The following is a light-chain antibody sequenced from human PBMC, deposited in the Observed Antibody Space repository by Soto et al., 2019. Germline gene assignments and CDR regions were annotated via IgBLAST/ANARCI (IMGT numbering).Light chain of an antibody. CDR1: QDITNY. Sequence: DIQMTQSPSSLSASVGDRVTITCQASQDITNYLNWYQQKPGKAPKLLIYDASNLETGVPSRFSVSGSGTEFTFTISSLQPEDVARYYCQQYENFPYTFGQGTKLEIK. CDR2: DAS. J-gene: IGKJ2*01. CDR3: QQYENFPYT. V-gene: IGKV1-33*01.